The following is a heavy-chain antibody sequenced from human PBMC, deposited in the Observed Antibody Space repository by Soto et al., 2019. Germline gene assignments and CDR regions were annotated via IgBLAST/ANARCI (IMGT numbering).Heavy chain of an antibody. CDR3: ARGVGSGTYYNQYNWFDP. Sequence: QVQLVQSGAEVKKPGASVKVSCKASGYTFTNYGISWVRQAPGQGLEWMGWINTYNGNTNHAPKLQGRVTLTTDTSTSTAYMELRSLRSDDTAVYYCARGVGSGTYYNQYNWFDPWGQGTLVTVSS. CDR1: GYTFTNYG. V-gene: IGHV1-18*01. D-gene: IGHD3-10*01. CDR2: INTYNGNT. J-gene: IGHJ5*02.